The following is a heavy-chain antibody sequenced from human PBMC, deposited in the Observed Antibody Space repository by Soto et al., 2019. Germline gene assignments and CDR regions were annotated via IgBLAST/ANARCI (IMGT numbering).Heavy chain of an antibody. CDR1: GYTFTSYD. D-gene: IGHD5-18*01. CDR3: ARGSSLELWFFRSSHGGPHYGMDV. CDR2: MKHSSGKT. Sequence: SVKMTCKASGYTFTSYDINWVRQPTGQGLEWTRWMKHSSGKTGYAQKCHGRVTMTRNGSISTACMQLSSLKSEDAAVYYCARGSSLELWFFRSSHGGPHYGMDVWGPGTRVTVSS. V-gene: IGHV1-8*01. J-gene: IGHJ6*02.